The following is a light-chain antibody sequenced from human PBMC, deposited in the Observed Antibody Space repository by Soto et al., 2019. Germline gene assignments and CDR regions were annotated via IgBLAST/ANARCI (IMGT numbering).Light chain of an antibody. CDR2: RNN. CDR3: ASWDDNLRAWV. V-gene: IGLV1-44*01. Sequence: SVLTQPPPASGTPRPRGTISCSGNSSNIGSHSVTWYQQLPGTAPKLLSHRNNQRPSGVPDRFSGSKSDTSASLAISGLQSEDEANYYCASWDDNLRAWVFGEGTKVTVL. J-gene: IGLJ3*02. CDR1: SSNIGSHS.